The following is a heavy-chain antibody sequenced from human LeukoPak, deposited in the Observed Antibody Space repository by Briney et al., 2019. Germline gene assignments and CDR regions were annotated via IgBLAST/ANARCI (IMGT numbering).Heavy chain of an antibody. V-gene: IGHV3-23*01. CDR2: ISGSGGST. Sequence: PGASLRLSCAASGFTFSSYAISWVRQAPGKGLEWVSAISGSGGSTYYADSVKGRFTISRDNSKNTLYLQMNSLRAEDTAVYYCASRLSYCSGGSCYSHHDAFDIWGQGTMVTVSS. J-gene: IGHJ3*02. D-gene: IGHD2-15*01. CDR1: GFTFSSYA. CDR3: ASRLSYCSGGSCYSHHDAFDI.